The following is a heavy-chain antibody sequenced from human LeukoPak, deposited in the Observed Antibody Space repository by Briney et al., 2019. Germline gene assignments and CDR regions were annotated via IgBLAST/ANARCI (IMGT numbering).Heavy chain of an antibody. D-gene: IGHD4-17*01. Sequence: GASVKVSCKASGYTFTSYDINWVRQATGQGLEWMGWMNPNSGNTGYAQKFQGRVTITRNTSISTAYMELSSLRSEDTAVYYCARGGKFRRRTVTTRYYYYYMDVWGKGTTVTVSS. CDR1: GYTFTSYD. J-gene: IGHJ6*03. V-gene: IGHV1-8*03. CDR2: MNPNSGNT. CDR3: ARGGKFRRRTVTTRYYYYYMDV.